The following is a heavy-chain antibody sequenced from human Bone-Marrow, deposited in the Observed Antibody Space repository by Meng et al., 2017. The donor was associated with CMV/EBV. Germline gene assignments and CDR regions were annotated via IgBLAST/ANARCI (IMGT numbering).Heavy chain of an antibody. D-gene: IGHD5-18*01. Sequence: ASVKVSCKASGYTFTGYYMHWVRQAPGQGLEWMGWINPNSGGTNYAQKFQGRVTMTRDTSTSTAYMELSRLRSDDTAVYYCARGRWSDTAMVYGMDVWGQGTTVTV. J-gene: IGHJ6*02. CDR2: INPNSGGT. CDR3: ARGRWSDTAMVYGMDV. V-gene: IGHV1-2*02. CDR1: GYTFTGYY.